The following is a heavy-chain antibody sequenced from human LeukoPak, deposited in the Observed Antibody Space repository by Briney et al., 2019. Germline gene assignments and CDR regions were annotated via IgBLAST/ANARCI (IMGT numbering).Heavy chain of an antibody. V-gene: IGHV3-21*01. CDR3: ARGGDCGTTSCYYFDF. Sequence: KPGGSLRLSCAASGFTFSGYSINWVRQAPGKGLEWVSSVSTTGYYIYYADSVKGRFSISRDNAKNSLYLQMNSLRAEDTAVYYCARGGDCGTTSCYYFDFWGQGTRVAVSS. D-gene: IGHD2-2*01. CDR2: VSTTGYYI. CDR1: GFTFSGYS. J-gene: IGHJ4*02.